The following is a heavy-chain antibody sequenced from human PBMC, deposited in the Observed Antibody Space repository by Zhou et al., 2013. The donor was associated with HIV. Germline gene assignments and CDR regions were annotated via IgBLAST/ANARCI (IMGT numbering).Heavy chain of an antibody. CDR1: GGTFSNYA. V-gene: IGHV1-69*12. CDR3: ATKGTGDRGWFDP. J-gene: IGHJ5*02. D-gene: IGHD7-27*01. CDR2: IVPIFNKP. Sequence: QVQLVQSGAEVKKPGSSVKVSCKASGGTFSNYAFSWVRLAPGQGLEWLGDIVPIFNKPNYAQKLQGRVTITADEATSTAYMELSSLRSDDTAVYHCATKGTGDRGWFDPWGQGTLVTVSS.